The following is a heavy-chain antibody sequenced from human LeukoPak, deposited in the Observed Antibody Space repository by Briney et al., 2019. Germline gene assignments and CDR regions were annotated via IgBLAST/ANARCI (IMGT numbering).Heavy chain of an antibody. V-gene: IGHV3-21*01. CDR2: ISVSRTYI. CDR3: ARDRVSRESNFYYMDV. CDR1: GFTFSIYS. D-gene: IGHD2-8*01. Sequence: GGSLRLSCAASGFTFSIYSMNWVRQAPGKGLDWVSSISVSRTYIYSADSVKGRFTISRDYAKNSLYLQMNSLSAEDTAVYYCARDRVSRESNFYYMDVWGKGTTVTVPS. J-gene: IGHJ6*03.